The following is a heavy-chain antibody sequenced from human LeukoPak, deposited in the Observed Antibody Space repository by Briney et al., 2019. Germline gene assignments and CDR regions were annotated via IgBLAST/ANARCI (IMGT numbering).Heavy chain of an antibody. CDR1: GGTFSSYA. CDR2: IIPIFGTA. CDR3: ARVGLYQLLLWDHWFDP. J-gene: IGHJ5*02. Sequence: SVKVSCKASGGTFSSYAISWVRQAPGQGLEWMGGIIPIFGTANYAQKFQGRITITADQSTSTAYMELSSLRSEDTAVYYCARVGLYQLLLWDHWFDPWGEGTLVTVSS. D-gene: IGHD2-2*01. V-gene: IGHV1-69*13.